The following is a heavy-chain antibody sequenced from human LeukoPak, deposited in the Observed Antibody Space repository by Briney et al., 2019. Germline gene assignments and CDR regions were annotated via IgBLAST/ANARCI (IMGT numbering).Heavy chain of an antibody. Sequence: PGGSLRLSCAASGFTFSTYNMNWVRQAPGRGLECVSSISASGSNIYYADSVKGRFTSSRDNAKNSLFLQMNSLRADDTAVYYCARGGKQQLVPGSCWGQGTLVTVSS. CDR1: GFTFSTYN. J-gene: IGHJ4*02. D-gene: IGHD6-13*01. V-gene: IGHV3-21*01. CDR3: ARGGKQQLVPGSC. CDR2: ISASGSNI.